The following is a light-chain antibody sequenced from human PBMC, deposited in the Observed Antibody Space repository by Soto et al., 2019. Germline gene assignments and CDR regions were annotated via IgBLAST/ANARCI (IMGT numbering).Light chain of an antibody. CDR3: QRYNSYPVT. V-gene: IGKV1-5*01. CDR1: QSISSW. CDR2: DAS. Sequence: DSQMTQSPSTLSASVGDRVTITCRASQSISSWLAWYQQKPGKAPKLLIYDASSLESGVPSRFSGSGSGTEFTFTISSLQPDDFATYYCQRYNSYPVTFGQGNKLEIK. J-gene: IGKJ2*01.